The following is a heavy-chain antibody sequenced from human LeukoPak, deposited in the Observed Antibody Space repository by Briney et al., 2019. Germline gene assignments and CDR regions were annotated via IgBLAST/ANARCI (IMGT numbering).Heavy chain of an antibody. D-gene: IGHD3-22*01. V-gene: IGHV5-51*01. J-gene: IGHJ3*02. CDR2: IYPGDSTT. CDR3: ARRADNSGYFSDAFDI. CDR1: GYSFTHYW. Sequence: GESLKISCKTSGYSFTHYWIAWVRQMPGKGLEWMGIIYPGDSTTRYSPSFQGQVTISADKSITTAYLQWSSLKASDTAMFYCARRADNSGYFSDAFDIWGQGTMVTVSS.